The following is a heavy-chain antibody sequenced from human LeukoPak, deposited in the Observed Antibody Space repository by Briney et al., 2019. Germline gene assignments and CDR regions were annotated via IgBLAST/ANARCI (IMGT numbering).Heavy chain of an antibody. CDR2: IRSKAYGGTT. Sequence: PGGSLRLSCTASGFTFGDYAMSWVRQAPGKGLEWVGFIRSKAYGGTTEYAASVKGRFTISRDDSKSIAYLQMNSLKTEDTAVYYCTRGGNYYGSGIWRPFSYYMDVWGKGTTVTISS. CDR1: GFTFGDYA. V-gene: IGHV3-49*04. D-gene: IGHD3-10*01. CDR3: TRGGNYYGSGIWRPFSYYMDV. J-gene: IGHJ6*03.